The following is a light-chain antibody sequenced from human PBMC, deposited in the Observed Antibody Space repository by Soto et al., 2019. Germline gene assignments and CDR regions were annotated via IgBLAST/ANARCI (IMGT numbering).Light chain of an antibody. V-gene: IGKV4-1*01. Sequence: DIVLTQSPDSLAVCLGERATINCKTSQTILYSSNNKNYLAWYQQRPGQPPKLLISWASTRESGVPDRFSGSGSGTDFTLTINNLQAEDVAVYYCQQYYSIPRAFGQGTRVEIK. CDR2: WAS. J-gene: IGKJ1*01. CDR1: QTILYSSNNKNY. CDR3: QQYYSIPRA.